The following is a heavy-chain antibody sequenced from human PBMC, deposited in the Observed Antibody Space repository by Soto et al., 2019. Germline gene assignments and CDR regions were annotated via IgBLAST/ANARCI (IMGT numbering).Heavy chain of an antibody. CDR1: GFTLSRYW. D-gene: IGHD3-10*01. J-gene: IGHJ4*02. CDR2: INGDGSST. V-gene: IGHV3-74*01. CDR3: ARVWFGESETGDS. Sequence: EVQLVESGGGLVQPGGSLRLSCAASGFTLSRYWMHWVRQAPGKGLVWVSRINGDGSSTYYADSVKGRFTMSRDNAKNTLYLQMNSLRVEDTAVYYCARVWFGESETGDSWGQGTLVTVSS.